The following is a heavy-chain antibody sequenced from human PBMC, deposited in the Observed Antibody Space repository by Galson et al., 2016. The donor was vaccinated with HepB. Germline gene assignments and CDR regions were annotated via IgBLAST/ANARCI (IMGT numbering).Heavy chain of an antibody. D-gene: IGHD2-15*01. CDR2: IFPGDSDI. J-gene: IGHJ4*02. CDR3: ATRTYCSGGSCWNS. Sequence: QSGAEVKKPGDSLKISCKGSGYNFNNSWIAWVRQMPGKGLEWIAIIFPGDSDITYGPSFQGHVTISADKSIGAAYLQWSSLRASDTAMYFCATRTYCSGGSCWNSWGQGTLVIVSS. CDR1: GYNFNNSW. V-gene: IGHV5-51*01.